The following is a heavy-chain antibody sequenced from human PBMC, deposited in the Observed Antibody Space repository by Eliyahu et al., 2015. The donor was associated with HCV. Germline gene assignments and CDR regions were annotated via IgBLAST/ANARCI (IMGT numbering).Heavy chain of an antibody. V-gene: IGHV3-30-3*01. CDR1: GFXFSNYA. J-gene: IGHJ4*02. CDR2: ISHDGSNE. D-gene: IGHD4/OR15-4a*01. CDR3: ARAGAMVRARFDY. Sequence: QVHLVESGGGVVQPGGSLXLXXAAXGFXFSNYAMHWVRRAPGKGLEWVAVISHDGSNEYYVDSVKGRFTISRDNSKNTLYVQMNSLRAEDTAVYYCARAGAMVRARFDYWGQGTLVTVSS.